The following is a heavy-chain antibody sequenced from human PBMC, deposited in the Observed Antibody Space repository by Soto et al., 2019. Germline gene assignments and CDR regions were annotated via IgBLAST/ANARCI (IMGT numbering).Heavy chain of an antibody. D-gene: IGHD3-3*01. CDR2: IYYSGST. CDR3: ASGTSYDAPTGFYTNYYMDL. V-gene: IGHV4-61*05. Sequence: SETLSLTCTVSGGSISSSSYYWGWIRQPPGKGLEWIGYIYYSGSTNYNPSLKSRVTISVDTSKNQFSLKLSSVTAADTAVYYCASGTSYDAPTGFYTNYYMDLWGRGTTVTVSS. CDR1: GGSISSSSYY. J-gene: IGHJ6*03.